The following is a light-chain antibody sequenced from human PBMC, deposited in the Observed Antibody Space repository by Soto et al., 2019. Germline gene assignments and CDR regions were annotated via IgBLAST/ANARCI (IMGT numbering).Light chain of an antibody. CDR2: GAT. Sequence: QSALTQPASVSGSPGQSITISCTGTSSNIGSYNLVSWYQQHPGEAPKLMIYGATKRPSGVSIRFSGSKSGNTASLTISGLQAEDEGDYYCCSYAGSDTMIFGGGSKLAVL. CDR3: CSYAGSDTMI. V-gene: IGLV2-23*01. CDR1: SSNIGSYNL. J-gene: IGLJ2*01.